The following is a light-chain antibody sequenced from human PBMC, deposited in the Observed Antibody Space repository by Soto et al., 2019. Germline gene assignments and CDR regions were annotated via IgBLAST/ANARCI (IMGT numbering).Light chain of an antibody. CDR1: QSVSSN. CDR2: DAS. CDR3: QQYKSWPPVT. Sequence: EIVLTQSPGTLSLSPGERATLSCRASQSVSSNLAWHQQKPGQAPRILMYDASTRATGIPARFSGSGSGTEFTLTISSLQSEDFAVYYCQQYKSWPPVTFGQGTKVDIK. J-gene: IGKJ1*01. V-gene: IGKV3-15*01.